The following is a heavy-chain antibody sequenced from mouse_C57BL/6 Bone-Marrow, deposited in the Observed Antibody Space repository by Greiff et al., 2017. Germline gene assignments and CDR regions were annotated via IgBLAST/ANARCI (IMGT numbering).Heavy chain of an antibody. Sequence: QVQLQQSGAELVRPGASVTLSCKASGYTFTDYEMHWVKQTPVHGLEWIGAIDPETGGTAYNQKFKGKAILTADKSSSTAYMALRSLTSEDSAVYYCTAIYYGNYLYWYFDVWGTGTTVTVSS. V-gene: IGHV1-15*01. CDR2: IDPETGGT. CDR1: GYTFTDYE. CDR3: TAIYYGNYLYWYFDV. J-gene: IGHJ1*03. D-gene: IGHD2-1*01.